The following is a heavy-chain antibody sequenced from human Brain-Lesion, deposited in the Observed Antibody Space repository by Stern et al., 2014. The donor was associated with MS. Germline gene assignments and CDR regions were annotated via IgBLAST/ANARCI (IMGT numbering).Heavy chain of an antibody. CDR2: IFNSGST. CDR3: ARGRVVPGFQYYATDV. CDR1: GGSISSGGYY. J-gene: IGHJ6*02. D-gene: IGHD2-2*01. V-gene: IGHV4-61*02. Sequence: VQLVESGPGLVKPSQTLSLSCTVSGGSISSGGYYWSWIRQPAGKGLAWIGRIFNSGSTSYNPSPKSRVTISIDTSKNQFSLRLNSMTAADTAVYYCARGRVVPGFQYYATDVWGQGTTVIVSS.